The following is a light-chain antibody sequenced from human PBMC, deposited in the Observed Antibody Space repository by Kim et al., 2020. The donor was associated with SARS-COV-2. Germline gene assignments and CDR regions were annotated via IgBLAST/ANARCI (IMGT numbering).Light chain of an antibody. CDR3: QQYGSSLYT. CDR2: GAS. V-gene: IGKV3-20*01. Sequence: LYPGERATLSCRASQSVSSSYVSWYQQKPGQAPRLLIYGASSRATGIPDRFSGSGSGTDFTLTISRLEPEDFAVYYCQQYGSSLYTFGQGTKLEI. CDR1: QSVSSSY. J-gene: IGKJ2*01.